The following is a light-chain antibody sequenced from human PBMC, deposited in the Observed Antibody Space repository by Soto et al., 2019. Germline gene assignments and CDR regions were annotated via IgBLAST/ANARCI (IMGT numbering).Light chain of an antibody. J-gene: IGKJ1*01. Sequence: AIRMTQSPSSFSASTEDRVTITCRASQGISSYLAWYQQKPGKAPKLLIYAASSLQSGLPSRFSGSGSGTEFTLIISSLQPDDFATYYCQHYNSYSEAFGQGTKVDIK. CDR3: QHYNSYSEA. V-gene: IGKV1-8*01. CDR1: QGISSY. CDR2: AAS.